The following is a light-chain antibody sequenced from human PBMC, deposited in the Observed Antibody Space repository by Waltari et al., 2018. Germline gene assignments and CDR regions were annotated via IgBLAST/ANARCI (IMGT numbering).Light chain of an antibody. Sequence: EIVLTQSPGTLSLSPGESVTLSCRASQRISTTFLAWYQQKPGQSPRLLIYGTSSRATGIPDRFSGSGSGTDFTLTISRLEPEDFAVYYCQQFVTSAPITFGQGTRLEI. J-gene: IGKJ5*01. CDR1: QRISTTF. V-gene: IGKV3-20*01. CDR3: QQFVTSAPIT. CDR2: GTS.